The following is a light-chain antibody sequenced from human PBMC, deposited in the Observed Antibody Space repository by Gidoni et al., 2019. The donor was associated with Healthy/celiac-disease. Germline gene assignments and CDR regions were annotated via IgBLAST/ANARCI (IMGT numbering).Light chain of an antibody. V-gene: IGKV4-1*01. CDR1: QSVLYSSNHKNY. J-gene: IGKJ2*01. CDR2: WAS. CDR3: QKYYSTPYT. Sequence: DLVMTQSPDSLAASLGEWVTIRCKSSQSVLYSSNHKNYLAWYQQKPGQPPKLLIYWASTRDSEVPDRFSGSGSGTDFTLTICSLQAEDVAVYYCQKYYSTPYTFGQGTKLEIK.